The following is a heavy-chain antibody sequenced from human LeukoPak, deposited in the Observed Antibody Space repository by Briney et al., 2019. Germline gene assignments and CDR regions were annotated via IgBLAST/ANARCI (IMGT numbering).Heavy chain of an antibody. CDR1: GYTFTSYD. CDR3: ARSLPRILVVIAAGYYYGMDV. V-gene: IGHV1-8*01. J-gene: IGHJ6*02. D-gene: IGHD2-21*01. CDR2: MNPNSGNT. Sequence: ASVKVSCKASGYTFTSYDINWVRQATGQGLEWMGWMNPNSGNTGYAQKFQGSVTMTRNTSISTAYMELSSLRSEDTAVYYCARSLPRILVVIAAGYYYGMDVWGQGTTVTVSS.